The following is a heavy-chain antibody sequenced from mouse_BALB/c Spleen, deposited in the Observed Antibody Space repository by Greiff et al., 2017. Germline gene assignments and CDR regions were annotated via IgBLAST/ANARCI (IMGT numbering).Heavy chain of an antibody. CDR2: INPSTGYT. D-gene: IGHD2-3*01. V-gene: IGHV1-7*01. J-gene: IGHJ4*01. CDR3: ARFVVYDGYYSGAMDY. Sequence: VQLQQSGAELAKPGASVKMSCKASGYTFTSYWMHWVKQRPGQGLEWIGYINPSTGYTEYNQKFKDKATLTADKSSSTAYMQLSSLTSEDSAVYYCARFVVYDGYYSGAMDYWGQGTSVTVSS. CDR1: GYTFTSYW.